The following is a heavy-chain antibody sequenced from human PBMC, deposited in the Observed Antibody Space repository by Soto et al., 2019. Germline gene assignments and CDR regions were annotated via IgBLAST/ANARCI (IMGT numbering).Heavy chain of an antibody. CDR3: GSGGGSFYGGVDV. CDR2: TTTDGSDT. CDR1: GFAFSSYS. J-gene: IGHJ6*02. V-gene: IGHV3-74*01. D-gene: IGHD3-16*01. Sequence: EVQLVESGGGLVQPGGSLRLSCAASGFAFSSYSIHWVRQVPGMGLVWLSRTTTDGSDTFYADSVKGRYTISGDNAKNSLQMQMNIMRVDDTSVYYCGSGGGSFYGGVDVWGQGTTVTVSS.